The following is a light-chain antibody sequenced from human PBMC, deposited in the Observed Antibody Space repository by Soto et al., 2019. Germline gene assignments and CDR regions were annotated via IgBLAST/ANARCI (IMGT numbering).Light chain of an antibody. CDR1: QSISNY. CDR3: QQSYRHPIT. CDR2: AAS. V-gene: IGKV1-39*01. Sequence: DIQMTQSASSLSASVGDRVTITCRASQSISNYLNWYQQKPGKAPNLLIHAASSLQSGVPPRFSGSGSGTDFTLTISSLQPEDFATYFCQQSYRHPITFGQGTRLEIK. J-gene: IGKJ5*01.